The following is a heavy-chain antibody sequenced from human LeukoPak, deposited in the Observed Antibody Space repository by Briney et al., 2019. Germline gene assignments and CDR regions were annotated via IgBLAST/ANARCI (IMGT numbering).Heavy chain of an antibody. J-gene: IGHJ3*02. CDR1: GDSISAGTYY. V-gene: IGHV4-39*01. Sequence: SETLSLTCTVSGDSISAGTYYWGWIRQPPGKGLEWIGTIHYSGGTYYNPSLKSRVTISVDTSKNQFSLKLTSATAADTAVYYCARPYSNYVGNDAFAIWGQGTMVTVSS. CDR2: IHYSGGT. D-gene: IGHD4-11*01. CDR3: ARPYSNYVGNDAFAI.